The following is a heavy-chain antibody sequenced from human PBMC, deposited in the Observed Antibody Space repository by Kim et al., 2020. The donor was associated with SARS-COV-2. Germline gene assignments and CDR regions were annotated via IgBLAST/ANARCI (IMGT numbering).Heavy chain of an antibody. CDR3: ARQGTREQQFNWFDP. D-gene: IGHD6-13*01. J-gene: IGHJ5*02. CDR1: GYSFTSYW. CDR2: IYPGDSDT. Sequence: GESLKISCKGSGYSFTSYWIGWVRQMPGKGLEWMGIIYPGDSDTRYSPSFQGQVTISADKSISTAYLQWSSLKASDTAMYYCARQGTREQQFNWFDPWGQGTLVTVSS. V-gene: IGHV5-51*01.